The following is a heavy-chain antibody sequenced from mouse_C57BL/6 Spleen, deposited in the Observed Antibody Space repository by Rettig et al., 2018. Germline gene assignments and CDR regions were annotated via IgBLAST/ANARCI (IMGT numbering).Heavy chain of an antibody. J-gene: IGHJ4*01. CDR3: ARSGAYYRDYYAMDY. V-gene: IGHV1-72*01. D-gene: IGHD2-14*01. Sequence: KSKATLTVDKPSSTAYMQLSSLTSEDSAVYYCARSGAYYRDYYAMDYWGQGTSVTVSS.